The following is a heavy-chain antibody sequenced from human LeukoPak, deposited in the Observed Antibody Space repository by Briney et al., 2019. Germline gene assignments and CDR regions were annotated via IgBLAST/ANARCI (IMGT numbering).Heavy chain of an antibody. D-gene: IGHD2-2*03. CDR3: AKYGGYCTSTSCYDLGYYMDV. Sequence: GGSLRLSCAASRFTFSNYAMSWVRQAPGKGLEWVSAISGSGSSTYYADSVKGRFTISRDNSKNALYLQMNSLRVEDTAVYYCAKYGGYCTSTSCYDLGYYMDVWGKGTTVTVSS. CDR1: RFTFSNYA. V-gene: IGHV3-23*01. CDR2: ISGSGSST. J-gene: IGHJ6*03.